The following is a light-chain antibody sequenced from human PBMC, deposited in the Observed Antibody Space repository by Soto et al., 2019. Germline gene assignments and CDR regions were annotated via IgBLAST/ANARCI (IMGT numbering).Light chain of an antibody. J-gene: IGLJ1*01. CDR2: DVT. V-gene: IGLV2-11*01. CDR1: SSDVGAYNY. CDR3: SSYTGGNPSYV. Sequence: QSALTQPRSVSGSPGQSVTISCTGTSSDVGAYNYVSWHQQHPGKAPKLVIYDVTQRPSGVPDRFSASKSGITASLTISGLQAEDEADYYCSSYTGGNPSYVFGTGTKLTVL.